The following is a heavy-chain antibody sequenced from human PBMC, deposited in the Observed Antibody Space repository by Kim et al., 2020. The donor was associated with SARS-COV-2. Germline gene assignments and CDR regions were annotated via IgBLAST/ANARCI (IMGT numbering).Heavy chain of an antibody. CDR2: INHSGST. J-gene: IGHJ4*02. CDR1: GGSFSGYY. CDR3: ARSGYRDSSGYYYAY. V-gene: IGHV4-34*01. D-gene: IGHD3-22*01. Sequence: SETLSLTCAVYGGSFSGYYWSWIRQPPGKGLEWIGEINHSGSTNYNPSLKSRVTISVDTSKNQFSLKLSSVTAADTAVYYCARSGYRDSSGYYYAYWGQGTLVTVSS.